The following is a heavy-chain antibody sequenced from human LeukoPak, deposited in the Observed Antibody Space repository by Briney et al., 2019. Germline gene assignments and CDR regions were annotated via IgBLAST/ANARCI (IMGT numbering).Heavy chain of an antibody. CDR2: IYTRGTI. Sequence: TSETLSLTCTVSGGSISSYYWSWIRQPAGTALEWIGRIYTRGTITYNPSLKSRVTMSVDTSKNQFSLKLSSVTAEDTAVYYCARDGATFSGYDWYYYMDVWGKGTTVTVSS. D-gene: IGHD5-12*01. V-gene: IGHV4-4*07. CDR1: GGSISSYY. CDR3: ARDGATFSGYDWYYYMDV. J-gene: IGHJ6*03.